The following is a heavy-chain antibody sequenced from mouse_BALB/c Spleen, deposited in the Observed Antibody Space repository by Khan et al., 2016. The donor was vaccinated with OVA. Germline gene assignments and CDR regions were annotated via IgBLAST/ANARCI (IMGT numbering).Heavy chain of an antibody. CDR3: AKGLWSYYFALDY. Sequence: QVQLKQSGPGLVAPSQSLSITCTVSGFSLSDYGVSWIRQPPGKGLEWLGVIWGGGSTYYNSALKSRLSISKDNSKSKVFLKMNSLQTDDTAIYYCAKGLWSYYFALDYWGQGTSVTVSS. CDR2: IWGGGST. CDR1: GFSLSDYG. J-gene: IGHJ4*01. V-gene: IGHV2-6-5*01. D-gene: IGHD1-1*02.